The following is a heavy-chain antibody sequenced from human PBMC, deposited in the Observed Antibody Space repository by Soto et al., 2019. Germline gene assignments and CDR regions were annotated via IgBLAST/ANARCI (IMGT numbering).Heavy chain of an antibody. CDR1: GFTFSNYW. J-gene: IGHJ4*02. Sequence: GGSLRLSCAASGFTFSNYWMHWVRQAPGKGLVWVSFINPDASTASYADSVRGRFTISRDNTKDSLYLQMNSLRAEDTAIYYCARGSAFIGLDYWGQGT. V-gene: IGHV3-74*01. D-gene: IGHD1-26*01. CDR2: INPDASTA. CDR3: ARGSAFIGLDY.